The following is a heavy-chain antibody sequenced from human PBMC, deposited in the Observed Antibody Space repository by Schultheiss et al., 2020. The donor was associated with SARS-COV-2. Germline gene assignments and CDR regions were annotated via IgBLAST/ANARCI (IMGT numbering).Heavy chain of an antibody. Sequence: SETLSLTCTVSGGSISSSSYYWGWIRQPPGKGLEWIGSIYYSGSTYYNPSLKSRVTISVDTSKNQFSLKLSSVTAADTAVYYCARVSRTNWFDPWGQGTLVTVSS. CDR1: GGSISSSSYY. CDR3: ARVSRTNWFDP. CDR2: IYYSGST. J-gene: IGHJ5*02. V-gene: IGHV4-39*01.